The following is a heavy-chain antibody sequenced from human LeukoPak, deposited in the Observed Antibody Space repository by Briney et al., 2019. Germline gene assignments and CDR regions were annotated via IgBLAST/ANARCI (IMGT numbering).Heavy chain of an antibody. V-gene: IGHV1-46*01. J-gene: IGHJ4*02. D-gene: IGHD3-16*01. CDR3: ARDRIMITFGGGIDY. CDR1: GCTFTSYY. Sequence: ASVKVSCKASGCTFTSYYMHWVRQAPGQGLEWMGIINPSGGSTSYAQKFQGRVTMTRGTSTSTVYMELSSLRSEDTAVYYCARDRIMITFGGGIDYWGQGTLVTVSS. CDR2: INPSGGST.